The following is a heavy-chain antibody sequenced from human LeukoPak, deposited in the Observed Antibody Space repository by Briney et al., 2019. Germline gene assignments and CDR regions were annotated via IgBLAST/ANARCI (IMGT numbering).Heavy chain of an antibody. CDR3: ASADRLCSSTSCHLDY. CDR2: INPSGGST. V-gene: IGHV1-46*01. J-gene: IGHJ4*02. Sequence: ASVKVSCKASGYTXTSYYIHWVRQAPGQGLEWMGIINPSGGSTSYAQKFQGRVTMTRDTSISTAYMELSRLRSDDTAVYYCASADRLCSSTSCHLDYWGQGTLVTVSS. D-gene: IGHD2-2*01. CDR1: GYTXTSYY.